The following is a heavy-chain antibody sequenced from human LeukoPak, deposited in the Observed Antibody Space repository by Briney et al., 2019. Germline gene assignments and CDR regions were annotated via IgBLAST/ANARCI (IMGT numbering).Heavy chain of an antibody. CDR2: IYYSGST. Sequence: PSETLSLTCTVSGGSISSYYWSWIRQPPGKGLEWIGYIYYSGSTNYNPSLKSRVAISVDTSKNQFSLKLSSVTAADTAVYYCARETGAYFDYWGQGTLVTVSS. J-gene: IGHJ4*02. CDR3: ARETGAYFDY. D-gene: IGHD7-27*01. V-gene: IGHV4-59*01. CDR1: GGSISSYY.